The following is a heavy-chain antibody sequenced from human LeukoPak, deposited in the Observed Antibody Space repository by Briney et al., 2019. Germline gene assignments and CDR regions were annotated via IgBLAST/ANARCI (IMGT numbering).Heavy chain of an antibody. CDR2: INPNNGGT. V-gene: IGHV1-2*02. J-gene: IGHJ4*02. CDR1: GYTFTDHC. Sequence: ASVKVSCKASGYTFTDHCMHWVRQAPGQGLEWMGWINPNNGGTNFAQKFQGRVTMTRDTSNSTAYMELSSLTSDDTAVYYCARGIVGAHQLIAYWGQGTLVTVSS. D-gene: IGHD1-26*01. CDR3: ARGIVGAHQLIAY.